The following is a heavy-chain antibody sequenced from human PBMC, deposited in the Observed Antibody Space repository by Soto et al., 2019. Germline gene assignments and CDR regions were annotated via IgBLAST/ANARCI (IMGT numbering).Heavy chain of an antibody. J-gene: IGHJ6*02. Sequence: EVQLVESGGGLVKLGGSLRLSCVASEFSFSTYNMNWVRQAPGKGLEWVSFISSTSSHIHSADSVKGRFTISSENAKHPLYLQINSLRAEDRAVYYCAGDPAGDVYDGMDVWGQGTTVTVSS. CDR2: ISSTSSHI. CDR1: EFSFSTYN. V-gene: IGHV3-21*01. D-gene: IGHD6-13*01. CDR3: AGDPAGDVYDGMDV.